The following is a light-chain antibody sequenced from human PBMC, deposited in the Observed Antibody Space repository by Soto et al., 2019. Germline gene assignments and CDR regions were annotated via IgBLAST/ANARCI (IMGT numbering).Light chain of an antibody. Sequence: QSVLTQPPSVSGAPGQRVTISCTGTRSNIGAGYDVHWYQQLPGTAPQLLIYVNNNRPSGVPDRFSGSKSGTSASLAITGLQAEDEADYYCQSYDSSLSVVFGGGTQLTVL. V-gene: IGLV1-40*01. CDR3: QSYDSSLSVV. CDR1: RSNIGAGYD. J-gene: IGLJ2*01. CDR2: VNN.